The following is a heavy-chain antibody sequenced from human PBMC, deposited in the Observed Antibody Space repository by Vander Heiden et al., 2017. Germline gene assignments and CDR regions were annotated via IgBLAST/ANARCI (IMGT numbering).Heavy chain of an antibody. J-gene: IGHJ1*01. V-gene: IGHV1-24*01. CDR1: GYTLTELS. CDR3: ATPRSITRNPFQH. CDR2: FDPEDGET. D-gene: IGHD1-1*01. Sequence: QVQLVQSGAEVKKPGASVKVSCKVSGYTLTELSMHWVRQAPGKGLEWMGGFDPEDGETIDAQKVQGRVTMTEDTSTDTAYMEMSRMRSEDTAVYYFATPRSITRNPFQHWGHGSMVTVSS.